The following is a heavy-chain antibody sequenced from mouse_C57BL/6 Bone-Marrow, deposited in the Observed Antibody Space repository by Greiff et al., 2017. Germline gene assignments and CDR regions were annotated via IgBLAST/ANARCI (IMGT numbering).Heavy chain of an antibody. J-gene: IGHJ1*03. D-gene: IGHD1-1*01. CDR3: ARDAHYGSSYWYFDV. CDR2: SRNKANDYTT. V-gene: IGHV7-1*01. Sequence: EVMLVESGGGLVQSGRSLRLSCATSGFTFSDFYMEWVRQAPGKGLEWIAASRNKANDYTTEYSASVKGRFIVSRDTSQSILYLQMNALRAEDTAIYYCARDAHYGSSYWYFDVWGTGTTVTVSS. CDR1: GFTFSDFY.